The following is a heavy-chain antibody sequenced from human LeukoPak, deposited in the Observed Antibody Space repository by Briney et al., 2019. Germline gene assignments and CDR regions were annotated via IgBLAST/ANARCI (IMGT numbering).Heavy chain of an antibody. CDR2: IKSKTDGGTT. CDR3: TTLGDGLRFTDY. D-gene: IGHD2-21*01. CDR1: GFTFSNAW. J-gene: IGHJ4*02. V-gene: IGHV3-15*01. Sequence: PGGSLRLSCAASGFTFSNAWISWVRQAPGKGLEWVGRIKSKTDGGTTDYAAPVKGRFTISRDDSKNTLYLQMNSLKTEDTAVYYCTTLGDGLRFTDYWGQGTLVTVSS.